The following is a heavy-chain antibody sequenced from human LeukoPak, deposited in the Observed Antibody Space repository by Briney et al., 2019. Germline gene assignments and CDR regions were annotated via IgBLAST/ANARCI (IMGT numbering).Heavy chain of an antibody. CDR2: LYSSGIT. CDR1: GFTVSSTY. V-gene: IGHV3-53*01. CDR3: ARDSSSFPNYFDF. J-gene: IGHJ4*02. D-gene: IGHD3-3*02. Sequence: GGSLRLSCAASGFTVSSTYMSWVRQAPGQGLEWVSLLYSSGITFYAESVQGRFTISRDNSKNTLYLQMNSLRAEDTAIYYCARDSSSFPNYFDFWGQRTLVTVSS.